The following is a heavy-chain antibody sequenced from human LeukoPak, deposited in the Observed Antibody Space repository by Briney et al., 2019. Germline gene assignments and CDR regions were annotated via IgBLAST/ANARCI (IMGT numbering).Heavy chain of an antibody. CDR2: IIPIFGTA. V-gene: IGHV1-69*13. CDR3: ARDSITMVRGVIQDYYYYGMDV. J-gene: IGHJ6*02. CDR1: GGTFSSYA. Sequence: SVKVSCKAPGGTFSSYAISWVRQAPGQGLEWMGGIIPIFGTANYAQKFQGRVTITADESTSTAYMELSSLRSEDTAVYYCARDSITMVRGVIQDYYYYGMDVWGQGTTVTVSS. D-gene: IGHD3-10*01.